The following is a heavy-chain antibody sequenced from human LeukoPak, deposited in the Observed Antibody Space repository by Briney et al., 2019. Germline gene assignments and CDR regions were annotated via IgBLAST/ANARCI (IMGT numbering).Heavy chain of an antibody. D-gene: IGHD6-13*01. V-gene: IGHV3-53*04. CDR1: GFTVSSNY. J-gene: IGHJ4*02. CDR2: IYSGGST. Sequence: GGSLRLSCAASGFTVSSNYKSWVRQAPGKGLEWVSVIYSGGSTYYADSVKGRFTISRHNSKNTLYLQMNSLRAEDTAVYYCARVGVSLAAAGTFDYWGQGTLVTVSS. CDR3: ARVGVSLAAAGTFDY.